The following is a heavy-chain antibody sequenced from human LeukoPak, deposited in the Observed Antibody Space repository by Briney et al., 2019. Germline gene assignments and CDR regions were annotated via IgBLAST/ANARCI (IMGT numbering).Heavy chain of an antibody. CDR3: ARDLWDYHYYYYMDV. D-gene: IGHD3-10*01. J-gene: IGHJ6*03. CDR2: INPNSGAT. Sequence: ASVKVSCKASGYTFTGYYMHWVRQAPGQGLEWMGWINPNSGATNYAQKFQGRVTMTRDTSISTASMELSSLKPDDTAVYYCARDLWDYHYYYYMDVWGKGTTVTVSS. V-gene: IGHV1-2*02. CDR1: GYTFTGYY.